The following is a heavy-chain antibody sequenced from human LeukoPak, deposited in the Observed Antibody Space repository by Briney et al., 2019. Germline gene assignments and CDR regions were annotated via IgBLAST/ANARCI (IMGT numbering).Heavy chain of an antibody. CDR1: GFTFSSYW. V-gene: IGHV3-7*01. CDR3: ARRGYSYGYLLDY. J-gene: IGHJ4*02. CDR2: IKQDGSDK. D-gene: IGHD5-18*01. Sequence: GGSLRLSCAASGFTFSSYWMSWVRQAPGKGLEWVANIKQDGSDKYYVDSVKGRFSISRDNAKSSLYLQMNSLRAEDTAVYYCARRGYSYGYLLDYWGQGTLVTVSS.